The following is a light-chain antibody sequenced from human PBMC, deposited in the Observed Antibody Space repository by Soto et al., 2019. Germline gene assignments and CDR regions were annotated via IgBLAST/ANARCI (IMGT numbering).Light chain of an antibody. V-gene: IGKV3-15*01. CDR3: RQYNNWPPWT. CDR1: QRTSSN. Sequence: EIMMTQSPATLSVSPGERATLSCRASQRTSSNLAWYQQKPGQAPRLLIYDASTRANGMPARFSGSGSGTELTLTISSLLTEDFAVYYCRQYNNWPPWTFGQGTKVDIK. CDR2: DAS. J-gene: IGKJ1*01.